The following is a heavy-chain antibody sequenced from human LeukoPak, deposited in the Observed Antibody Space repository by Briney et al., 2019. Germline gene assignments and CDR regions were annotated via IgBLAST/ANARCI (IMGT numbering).Heavy chain of an antibody. CDR2: ISYDGSSK. CDR3: ASKYYDPYYFDY. J-gene: IGHJ4*02. Sequence: GGSLRLSCAASGFTLTKYGMHWVRQAPGKGLDWVAVISYDGSSKYYADSVKGRFPISKDHSKNPLYLQMNSLTAEDTAVYYCASKYYDPYYFDYWGQGTLVTVSS. CDR1: GFTLTKYG. D-gene: IGHD3-22*01. V-gene: IGHV3-30-3*01.